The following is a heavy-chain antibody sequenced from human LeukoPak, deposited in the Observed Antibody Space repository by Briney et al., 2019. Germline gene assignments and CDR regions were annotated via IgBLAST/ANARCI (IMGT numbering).Heavy chain of an antibody. CDR1: GFTFSSYG. CDR3: ARVYYYDSGSRSFDY. D-gene: IGHD3-10*01. J-gene: IGHJ4*02. Sequence: GGSLRLSCAASGFTFSSYGMSWVRQAPGKGLEWVSGISGNGDSTNYEDFVKGRFTISRDNSKNTLYLQMNSLRVEDTAVYYCARVYYYDSGSRSFDYWGQGTLVTVSS. CDR2: ISGNGDST. V-gene: IGHV3-23*01.